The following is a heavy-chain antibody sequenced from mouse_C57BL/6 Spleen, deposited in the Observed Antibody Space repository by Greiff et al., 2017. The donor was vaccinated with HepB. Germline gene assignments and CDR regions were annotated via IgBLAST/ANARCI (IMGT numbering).Heavy chain of an antibody. CDR3: ARRRAYLPFDY. V-gene: IGHV1-54*01. J-gene: IGHJ2*01. D-gene: IGHD5-5*01. Sequence: QVHVKQSGAELVRPGTSVKVSCKASEYAFTNYLIEWVKQRPGQGLEWIGVINPGSGGTNYNEKFKGKATLTADKSSSTAYMQLSSLTSEDSAVYFCARRRAYLPFDYWGQGTTLTVSS. CDR1: EYAFTNYL. CDR2: INPGSGGT.